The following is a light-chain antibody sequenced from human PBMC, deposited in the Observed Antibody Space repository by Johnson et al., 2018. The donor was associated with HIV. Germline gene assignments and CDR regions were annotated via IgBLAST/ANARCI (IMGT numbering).Light chain of an antibody. CDR2: DNN. CDR1: SSNIGNNY. Sequence: QSVLTQPPSVSAAPGQKVTTSCSGSSSNIGNNYVSWYQQLPGAAPKLLIYDNNKRPSGIPDRFSGSKSGTSATLGITGLPTGDEADYYCGTWDSSLSGVFGTGTKVTVL. V-gene: IGLV1-51*01. CDR3: GTWDSSLSGV. J-gene: IGLJ1*01.